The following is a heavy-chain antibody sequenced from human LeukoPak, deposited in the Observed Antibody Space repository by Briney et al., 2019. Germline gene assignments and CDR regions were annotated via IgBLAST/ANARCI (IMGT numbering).Heavy chain of an antibody. CDR3: ARVGDIVVVPVSYQWYFNV. J-gene: IGHJ2*01. Sequence: QASQTLSLTCTVSGGSISSGGYYWSWIRQPPGKGLEWIGNIYHSGSTYYNPSLKSRVTISVDRSKNQFSLKLSSVTAADTAVYYCARVGDIVVVPVSYQWYFNVWGRGTLVTVSS. D-gene: IGHD2-2*01. V-gene: IGHV4-30-2*01. CDR1: GGSISSGGYY. CDR2: IYHSGST.